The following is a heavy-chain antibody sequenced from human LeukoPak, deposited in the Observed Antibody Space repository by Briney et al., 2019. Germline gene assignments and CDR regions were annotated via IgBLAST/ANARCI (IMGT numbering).Heavy chain of an antibody. Sequence: GGSLRLSCAFSGFTFSNYALHWARQPPGKGLEWVAVISYDGNYQYYADSVKGRFTVSRDDSQNTLFLQMNDLRPDDTAVYYCARVLGVGYGATNLAYWGQGTLVTVSS. D-gene: IGHD1-26*01. V-gene: IGHV3-30-3*01. CDR3: ARVLGVGYGATNLAY. J-gene: IGHJ4*02. CDR2: ISYDGNYQ. CDR1: GFTFSNYA.